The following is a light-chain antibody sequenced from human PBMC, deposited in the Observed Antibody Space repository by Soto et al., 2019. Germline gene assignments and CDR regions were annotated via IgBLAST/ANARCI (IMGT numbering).Light chain of an antibody. CDR1: SSNIGAGYD. CDR3: QSYDSSLRGVV. Sequence: QPVLTQPPSVSGPPGQRVTISCTGSSSNIGAGYDVHWYQQLPGTAPKLLIYGNSNRPSGVPDRFSGSKSGTSASLAITGLQAEDEADYYCQSYDSSLRGVVFGGGTKLTVL. V-gene: IGLV1-40*01. CDR2: GNS. J-gene: IGLJ2*01.